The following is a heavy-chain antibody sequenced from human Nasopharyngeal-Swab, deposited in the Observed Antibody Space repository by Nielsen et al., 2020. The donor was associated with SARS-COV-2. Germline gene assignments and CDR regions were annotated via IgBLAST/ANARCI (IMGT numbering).Heavy chain of an antibody. V-gene: IGHV3-20*01. CDR2: INWIGGSA. D-gene: IGHD3-3*01. J-gene: IGHJ5*01. CDR1: GFTFDDYA. Sequence: GGSLRLSCAASGFTFDDYAMSWVRQVPGTGLEWVANINWIGGSADYSDAVKGRFTISRDNAKNSLYLQMNSLRAEDTAIYHCARQTIYSFGWFDSWGQGNLVTVSS. CDR3: ARQTIYSFGWFDS.